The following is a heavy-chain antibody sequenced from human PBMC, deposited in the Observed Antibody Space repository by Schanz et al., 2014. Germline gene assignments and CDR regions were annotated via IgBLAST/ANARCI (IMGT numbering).Heavy chain of an antibody. J-gene: IGHJ6*03. Sequence: VQLVESGGGLVEPGGSLRLSCAASGFSFSSYAMGWVRQARGKGLEWVSSISSGGGSTYYADSVKGRFTISRDNSKNTLYLQMKSLRAEDTAVYYCARVKYCTITRCYRTETEGIYYMDVWGKGTTVTVSS. CDR2: ISSGGGST. CDR1: GFSFSSYA. CDR3: ARVKYCTITRCYRTETEGIYYMDV. V-gene: IGHV3-23*04. D-gene: IGHD2-2*01.